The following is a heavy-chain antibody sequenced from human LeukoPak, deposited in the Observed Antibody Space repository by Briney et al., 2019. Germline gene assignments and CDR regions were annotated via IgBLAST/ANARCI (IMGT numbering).Heavy chain of an antibody. CDR1: GFTFGDYS. D-gene: IGHD3-3*01. V-gene: IGHV3-49*03. CDR2: IGSKAYGGTT. Sequence: GGSLRLSCTTSGFTFGDYSMSWFRQAPGKGLEWVGFIGSKAYGGTTEYAASVKGRFTISRDDSKSIAYLQMNSLKAEDTAVYYCARIRAYYYGMDVWGQGTTVTVSS. CDR3: ARIRAYYYGMDV. J-gene: IGHJ6*02.